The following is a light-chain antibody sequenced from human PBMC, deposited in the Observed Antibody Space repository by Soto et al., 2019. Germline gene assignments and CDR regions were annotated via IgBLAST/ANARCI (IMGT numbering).Light chain of an antibody. CDR2: VVS. Sequence: EIMMTQSPGTLSASPGERATLSCRASQSVSSNLAWYQQKPGQAPRLLIYVVSTRASGIPARFSGSGSGTEFTLTISSLQSVDFAVYYCQQYNKWPLTFSQGTKVEIK. J-gene: IGKJ1*01. CDR3: QQYNKWPLT. V-gene: IGKV3-15*01. CDR1: QSVSSN.